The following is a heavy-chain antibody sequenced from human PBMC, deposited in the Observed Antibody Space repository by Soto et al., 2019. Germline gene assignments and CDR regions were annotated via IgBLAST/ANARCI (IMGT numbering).Heavy chain of an antibody. V-gene: IGHV3-74*03. D-gene: IGHD1-1*01. CDR2: IRPDGGTT. CDR1: ILLQYLL. Sequence: EVQLVESGGGLVQPGGVPKTLLCSLWILLQYLLDELGPPSSRQGLIWVSQIRPDGGTTMYADFVRGRFTGSRDNTKNTLFLQTDSLSADDTAVYYCVRENWHIDSWGQGTLVTVSS. J-gene: IGHJ4*02. CDR3: VRENWHIDS.